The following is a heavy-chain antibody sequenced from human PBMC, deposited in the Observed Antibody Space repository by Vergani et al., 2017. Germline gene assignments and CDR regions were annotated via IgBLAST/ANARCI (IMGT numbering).Heavy chain of an antibody. D-gene: IGHD3-3*01. V-gene: IGHV1-24*01. CDR2: FDPEDGET. CDR3: ARAALPYDFWSGYYTGFDY. Sequence: QVQLVQSGAEVKKPGASVKVSCKVSGYTLTELSMHWVRQAPGKGLEWMGGFDPEDGETIYAQKFQGRVTMTEETSTDTAYMELRSLRSDETAVYYCARAALPYDFWSGYYTGFDYWGQGTLVTVSS. CDR1: GYTLTELS. J-gene: IGHJ4*02.